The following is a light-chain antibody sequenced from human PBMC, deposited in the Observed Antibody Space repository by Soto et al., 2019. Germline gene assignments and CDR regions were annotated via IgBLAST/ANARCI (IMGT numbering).Light chain of an antibody. Sequence: DIQMTQSPSSLSASVGDRVTITCQESQNINNYLNWYQQKPGRAPKLLIYDASNLEAGVPSRFRGSGSGTDFTFTISRLHPEDIATYYCQQYENLPTFGQGTRLEIK. CDR3: QQYENLPT. V-gene: IGKV1-33*01. J-gene: IGKJ5*01. CDR1: QNINNY. CDR2: DAS.